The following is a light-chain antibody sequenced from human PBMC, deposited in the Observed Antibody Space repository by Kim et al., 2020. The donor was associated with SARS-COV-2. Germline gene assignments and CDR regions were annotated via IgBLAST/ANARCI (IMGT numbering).Light chain of an antibody. CDR1: QSISSW. V-gene: IGKV1-5*01. CDR2: DAS. CDR3: QQYNSYPYT. Sequence: DIRMTQSPSTLSASVGDRVTITCRASQSISSWLAWYQQKPGKAPNLLIHDASTLESGVPSRFSGSGSGTEFTLTITSLQPDDFATYYCQQYNSYPYTFGQGTKLE. J-gene: IGKJ2*01.